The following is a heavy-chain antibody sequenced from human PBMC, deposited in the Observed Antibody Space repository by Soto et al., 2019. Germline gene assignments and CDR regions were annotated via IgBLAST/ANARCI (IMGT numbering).Heavy chain of an antibody. CDR1: GYTFTSYG. V-gene: IGHV1-18*01. CDR3: ARDQEGITMIVGGT. CDR2: ISAYNGNT. Sequence: ASVKVPCKASGYTFTSYGISWVRQAPGQGLEWMGWISAYNGNTNYAQKFQGRVTMTTDTSTSTAYMELRSLRSDDTAVYYCARDQEGITMIVGGTWGQGTLVTVSS. J-gene: IGHJ5*02. D-gene: IGHD3-22*01.